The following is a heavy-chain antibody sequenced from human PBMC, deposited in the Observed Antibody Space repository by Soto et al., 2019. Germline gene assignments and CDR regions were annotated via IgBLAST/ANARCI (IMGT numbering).Heavy chain of an antibody. J-gene: IGHJ5*02. Sequence: QVQLVQSGAEVKKPGASVKVSCKASGYTFTSFHISWVRQAPGQGLEWMGWISAYNGNTNYAQNLQGRVTTTTDTSTSTAYMEPRSLRSDDTAMYYCARDSPPIASWGQGTLVTVSS. V-gene: IGHV1-18*01. CDR3: ARDSPPIAS. CDR2: ISAYNGNT. CDR1: GYTFTSFH. D-gene: IGHD3-3*02.